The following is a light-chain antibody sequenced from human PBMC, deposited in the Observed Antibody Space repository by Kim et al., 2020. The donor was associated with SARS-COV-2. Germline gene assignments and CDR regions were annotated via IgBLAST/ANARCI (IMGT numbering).Light chain of an antibody. CDR3: QQYGSSPYS. CDR2: GAS. V-gene: IGKV3-20*01. CDR1: QSVSSSY. Sequence: EIVLTQSPGTLSLSPGERATLSCRASQSVSSSYVAWYQQKPGQAPRLLIYGASSRATGIPDRFSGSASGTDFTLTISRLEPEDFAVYYCQQYGSSPYSFGQGTKLEI. J-gene: IGKJ2*03.